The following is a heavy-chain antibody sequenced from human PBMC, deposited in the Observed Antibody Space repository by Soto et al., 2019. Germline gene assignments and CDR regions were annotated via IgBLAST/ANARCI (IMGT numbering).Heavy chain of an antibody. CDR2: ISSSSSYI. CDR1: GFTFSSHS. J-gene: IGHJ4*02. D-gene: IGHD3-9*01. Sequence: GGSLRLSWAASGFTFSSHSMSWVSQAPGKGLEWVSSISSSSSYIYYADSVKGRFTISRDNAKNSLYLQMNSLRAEDTAVYYCAGILTGYPYYFDYWGQGTLVTVSS. CDR3: AGILTGYPYYFDY. V-gene: IGHV3-21*01.